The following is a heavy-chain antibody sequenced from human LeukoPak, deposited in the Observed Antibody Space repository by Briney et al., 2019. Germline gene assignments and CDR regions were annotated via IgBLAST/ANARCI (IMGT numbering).Heavy chain of an antibody. J-gene: IGHJ4*02. CDR2: ISSDGGRT. Sequence: GGSLRLSCSASGFTSSSFAMFWVRQAPGKGLEYVSGISSDGGRTNYADSVKARFTISRDNSKVTLYLQMTSLRPEDTAIYYCVKDPSGNYFYFDYWGQGTLVTVSS. CDR1: GFTSSSFA. CDR3: VKDPSGNYFYFDY. V-gene: IGHV3-64D*09. D-gene: IGHD1-26*01.